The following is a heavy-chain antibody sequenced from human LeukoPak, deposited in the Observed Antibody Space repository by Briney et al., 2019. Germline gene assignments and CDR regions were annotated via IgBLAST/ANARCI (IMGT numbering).Heavy chain of an antibody. V-gene: IGHV3-21*01. D-gene: IGHD1-26*01. CDR1: GFTFSTYS. Sequence: GGSLRLSCAGSGFTFSTYSIHWVRQAPGKGLEWVSCISSWSSYTYYADSVKGRFTISRDNAKSSLYLQMNSLRAEDTAVYYCVRDNPYSESLAADDAFDIWGQGTMVTVSS. J-gene: IGHJ3*02. CDR2: ISSWSSYT. CDR3: VRDNPYSESLAADDAFDI.